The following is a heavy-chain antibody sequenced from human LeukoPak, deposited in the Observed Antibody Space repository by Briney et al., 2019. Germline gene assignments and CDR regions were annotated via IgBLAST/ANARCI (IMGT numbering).Heavy chain of an antibody. Sequence: GGSLRLSCAASGFTFSSSGMSWVRQAPGKGLEWVSAISGSGGSTYYADSVKGRFTISRASSNNTLYLQMNSLRPEDTAVYYYSKATPPPTAFVNWGQGTLVTVSS. CDR3: SKATPPPTAFVN. D-gene: IGHD4-17*01. J-gene: IGHJ4*02. CDR1: GFTFSSSG. V-gene: IGHV3-23*01. CDR2: ISGSGGST.